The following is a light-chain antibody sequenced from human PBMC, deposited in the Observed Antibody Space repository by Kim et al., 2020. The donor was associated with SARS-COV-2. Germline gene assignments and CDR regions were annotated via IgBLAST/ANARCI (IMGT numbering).Light chain of an antibody. CDR1: RSNIGSNP. Sequence: QSVLTQPPSASGAPGQRVTVSCSGSRSNIGSNPVNWFQRVPGAAPRLFIYNDNQRPSGVPDRVSASKSGTSASLAIGGLQSDDEGHYYCAAWDYTLNGWVFGGGTQLTVL. J-gene: IGLJ3*02. CDR2: NDN. V-gene: IGLV1-44*01. CDR3: AAWDYTLNGWV.